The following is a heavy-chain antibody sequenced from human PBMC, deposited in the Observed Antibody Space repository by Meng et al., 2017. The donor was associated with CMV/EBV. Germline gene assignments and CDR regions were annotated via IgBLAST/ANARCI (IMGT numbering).Heavy chain of an antibody. D-gene: IGHD6-13*01. CDR2: IYDIGST. V-gene: IGHV4-59*01. Sequence: GSLRLSCTVSGGSISSYFWSWVRPPPGKGLEWIGYIYDIGSTNYNPSLKSQVTISVDTSKNQFSLKLSSVTAADTAVYYCARDRVIAAHGTYYYYGMDVWGQGTTVTVSS. J-gene: IGHJ6*02. CDR1: GGSISSYF. CDR3: ARDRVIAAHGTYYYYGMDV.